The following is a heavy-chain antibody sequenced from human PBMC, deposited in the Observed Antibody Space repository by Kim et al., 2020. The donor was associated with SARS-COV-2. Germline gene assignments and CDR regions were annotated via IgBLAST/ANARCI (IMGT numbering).Heavy chain of an antibody. D-gene: IGHD2-21*01. V-gene: IGHV1-69*04. CDR3: ARDYHCGEECSRDHYFQYMDV. CDR2: IIPVLGMT. J-gene: IGHJ6*03. Sequence: SVKVSCKASGYIFNKYSISWVRQAPGQGLEWVGRIIPVLGMTNYAQRFQDRVTITADRSTRTAYMDLGSLRSEDTAIYYCARDYHCGEECSRDHYFQYMDVWGQGTTVTVSS. CDR1: GYIFNKYS.